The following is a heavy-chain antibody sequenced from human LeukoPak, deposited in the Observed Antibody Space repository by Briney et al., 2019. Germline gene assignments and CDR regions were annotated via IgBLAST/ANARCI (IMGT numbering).Heavy chain of an antibody. CDR3: ARLDSGCAIDY. J-gene: IGHJ4*02. Sequence: KPSETLSLTCTVSGYSISSGYYWGWIRQPAGKGLEWIGRIYTSGSTNYNPSLKSRVTISVDTSKNQFSLKLSSVTAADTAVYYCARLDSGCAIDYWGQGTLVTVSS. CDR2: IYTSGST. V-gene: IGHV4-61*02. CDR1: GYSISSGYY. D-gene: IGHD3-22*01.